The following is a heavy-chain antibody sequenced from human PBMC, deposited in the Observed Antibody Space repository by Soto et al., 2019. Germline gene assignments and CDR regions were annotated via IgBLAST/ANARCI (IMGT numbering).Heavy chain of an antibody. CDR2: ISSSSSYI. J-gene: IGHJ3*02. CDR1: GFTFSSYS. D-gene: IGHD3-22*01. Sequence: GGSLRLSCAASGFTFSSYSMNWVRQAPGKGLEWVSSISSSSSYIYYADSVKGRFTISRDNAKNSLYLQMNGLRAEDTAVYYCARDRYYDSSGRRWLRAFDIWGQGTMVTVSS. CDR3: ARDRYYDSSGRRWLRAFDI. V-gene: IGHV3-21*01.